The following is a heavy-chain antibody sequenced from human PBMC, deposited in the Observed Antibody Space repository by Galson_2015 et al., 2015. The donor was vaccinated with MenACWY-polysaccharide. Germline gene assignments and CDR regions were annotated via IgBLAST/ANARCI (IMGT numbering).Heavy chain of an antibody. V-gene: IGHV3-7*03. CDR3: ASQTWTGYFDY. J-gene: IGHJ4*02. CDR1: GFTFSNYW. CDR2: IKQDGSGK. Sequence: SLRLSCAASGFTFSNYWMSWVRQAPGKGLEWVANIKQDGSGKYYVDSVKGRFTISRDNAKTSLYLQMNSLRAEDTAMYYCASQTWTGYFDYWGQGILVTVSS. D-gene: IGHD3-10*01.